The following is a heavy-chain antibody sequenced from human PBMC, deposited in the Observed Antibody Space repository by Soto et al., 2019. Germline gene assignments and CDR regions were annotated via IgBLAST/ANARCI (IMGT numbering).Heavy chain of an antibody. CDR2: IYYTGST. Sequence: QVQLQESGPGVVKPSQTLSLTCTVSGGSFSSGDYYWSWVRQPPGKGLEWIGYIYYTGSTFNNPSLKSRVSISIDTSKTQFSLKLSSVTAADTAVYYCARIHFGDEPSYYYGMDVWGQGTTVTVSS. J-gene: IGHJ6*02. D-gene: IGHD4-17*01. CDR3: ARIHFGDEPSYYYGMDV. CDR1: GGSFSSGDYY. V-gene: IGHV4-30-4*01.